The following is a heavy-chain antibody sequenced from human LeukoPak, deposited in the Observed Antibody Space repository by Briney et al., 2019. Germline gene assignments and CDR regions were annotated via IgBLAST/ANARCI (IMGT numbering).Heavy chain of an antibody. CDR3: AYPGYSSGWYVYFDY. Sequence: GGSLRLSCAASGFTFSSYAMSWVRQAPGKGLEWVSAISGSGGSTYYADSVKGRFTISRDNSKNTLYLQMNSLRAEDTAVYYCAYPGYSSGWYVYFDYWGQGTLVTVSS. D-gene: IGHD6-19*01. V-gene: IGHV3-23*01. J-gene: IGHJ4*02. CDR1: GFTFSSYA. CDR2: ISGSGGST.